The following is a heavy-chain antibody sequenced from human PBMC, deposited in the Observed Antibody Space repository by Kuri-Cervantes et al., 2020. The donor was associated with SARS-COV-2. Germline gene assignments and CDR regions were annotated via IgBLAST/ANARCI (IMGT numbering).Heavy chain of an antibody. D-gene: IGHD6-19*01. Sequence: GESLKISCAASGFTFSSYWMSWVRRAPGKGLEWVANIKQDGSEKYYVDSVKGRFTISRDNAKNSLYLQMNSLRAEDTAVYYCARDGDGEWLVQSGVAFDIWGQGTMVTVSS. J-gene: IGHJ3*02. CDR2: IKQDGSEK. V-gene: IGHV3-7*01. CDR3: ARDGDGEWLVQSGVAFDI. CDR1: GFTFSSYW.